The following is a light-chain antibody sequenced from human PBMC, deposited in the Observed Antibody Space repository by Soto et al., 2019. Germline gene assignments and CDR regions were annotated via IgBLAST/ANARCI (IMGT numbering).Light chain of an antibody. CDR2: AAS. Sequence: EIVLTQSPVTLSLSPGEGATLSCSSSQTVSKNYLAWYRQKAGQAPRLVIYAASTRATGIPDRFSGSGSGTDFTLTISRLEPEDFAVFYCQQYAVSPITFGQGTRLEIK. V-gene: IGKV3-20*01. CDR3: QQYAVSPIT. CDR1: QTVSKNY. J-gene: IGKJ5*01.